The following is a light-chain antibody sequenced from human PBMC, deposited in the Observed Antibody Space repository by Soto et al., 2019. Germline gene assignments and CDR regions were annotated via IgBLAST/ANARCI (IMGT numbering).Light chain of an antibody. CDR3: QQRSNWPKT. J-gene: IGKJ1*01. CDR2: DAS. Sequence: EIVLTQSPATLSLSPGERATLSCRASQSVSSYLAWYQQKPGQAPRLLIYDASNRATGIPARFSGSGSGTEFTITISRLEPEDFAVYYCQQRSNWPKTFGQGTKVEIK. CDR1: QSVSSY. V-gene: IGKV3-11*01.